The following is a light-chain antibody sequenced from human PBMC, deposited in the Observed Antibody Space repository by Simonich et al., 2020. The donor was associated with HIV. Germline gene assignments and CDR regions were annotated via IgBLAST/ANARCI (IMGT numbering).Light chain of an antibody. CDR1: SGSIASNY. J-gene: IGLJ3*02. CDR2: EDN. CDR3: QSYDSTNRV. V-gene: IGLV6-57*01. Sequence: NFMLTQPHSVSESPGKTVTISCTRSSGSIASNYVQWYQQRPGSSPTTVLYEDNQRPPGVPDRFSGSIDTSSNSASLTISGLKTEDEADYYCQSYDSTNRVFGGGTKLTVL.